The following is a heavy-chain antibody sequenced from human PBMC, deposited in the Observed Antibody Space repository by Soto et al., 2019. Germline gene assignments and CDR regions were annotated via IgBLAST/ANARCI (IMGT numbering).Heavy chain of an antibody. V-gene: IGHV3-7*01. CDR2: INEDGREK. Sequence: GGSLRLSCAASGFTFYNTWMSWGRQAPGKGLEWVANINEDGREKKYVDSVKGRFTISRDNAQNSVFLQMNSLRVEDAAVYYCATFATLGYWGQGILVTVSS. D-gene: IGHD3-16*01. CDR1: GFTFYNTW. J-gene: IGHJ4*02. CDR3: ATFATLGY.